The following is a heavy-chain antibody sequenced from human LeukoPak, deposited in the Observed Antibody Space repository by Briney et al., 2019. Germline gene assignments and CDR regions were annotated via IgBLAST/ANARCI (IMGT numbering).Heavy chain of an antibody. D-gene: IGHD6-13*01. Sequence: PGGSLRLSCAASGFTFSSYGMHWVRQAPGKGLEWVAVIWYDGSNKYYADSVKGRFTISRDNSKNTLYLQMNSLRAGDTAVYYCARADAYSSSWYLYGYYYYGMDVWGQGTTVTVSS. CDR1: GFTFSSYG. J-gene: IGHJ6*02. CDR3: ARADAYSSSWYLYGYYYYGMDV. CDR2: IWYDGSNK. V-gene: IGHV3-33*01.